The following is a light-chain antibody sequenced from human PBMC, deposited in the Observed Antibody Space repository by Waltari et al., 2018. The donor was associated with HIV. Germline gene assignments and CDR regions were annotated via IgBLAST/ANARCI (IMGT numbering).Light chain of an antibody. J-gene: IGLJ2*01. CDR1: SRVVGRSNY. CDR2: DVS. V-gene: IGLV2-11*01. CDR3: CSYAGSYTLV. Sequence: QSALTQPRSVSGSPGQSVTLSCTGTSRVVGRSNYVSWYQQDPGRAPKPMMYDVSKRPSGDPGRFSGSKSGNTASLTISGLQTEDEGDYYCCSYAGSYTLVFGGGTKLTVL.